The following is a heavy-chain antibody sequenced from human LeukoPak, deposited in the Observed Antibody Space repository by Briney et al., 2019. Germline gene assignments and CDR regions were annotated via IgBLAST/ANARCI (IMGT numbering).Heavy chain of an antibody. CDR1: GFTFSSYA. D-gene: IGHD6-13*01. J-gene: IGHJ4*02. CDR3: AKGWYDDY. V-gene: IGHV3-23*01. CDR2: LSGSGGST. Sequence: GGYLRLSCAASGFTFSSYAMSWVRQAPGQGLEWVSALSGSGGSTYYAASAKGRFTISKDKSKNTLYLQMNSLRAEDTAVYYCAKGWYDDYWGQGTLVTVS.